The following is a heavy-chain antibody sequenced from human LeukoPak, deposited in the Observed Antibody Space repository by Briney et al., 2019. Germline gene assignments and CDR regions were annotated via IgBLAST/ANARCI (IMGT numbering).Heavy chain of an antibody. Sequence: GSLRLSCAASGFTFSNYGMNWVRQAPGKGLEWVSYISSSGSTIYYADSVKGRFTISRDNAKNSLYLQMNSLRDEDTAVYYCARDRSSSAAPSLSYWGQGALVTVSS. CDR3: ARDRSSSAAPSLSY. J-gene: IGHJ4*02. CDR1: GFTFSNYG. V-gene: IGHV3-48*02. D-gene: IGHD6-13*01. CDR2: ISSSGSTI.